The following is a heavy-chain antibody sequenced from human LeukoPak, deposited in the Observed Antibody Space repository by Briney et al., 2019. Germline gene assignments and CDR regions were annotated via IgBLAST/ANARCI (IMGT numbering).Heavy chain of an antibody. CDR1: GGSFSGYY. V-gene: IGHV4-34*01. D-gene: IGHD3-10*01. J-gene: IGHJ6*02. CDR3: ARATQGGPSVVRGVLYGMDV. Sequence: PSETLSLTCAVYGGSFSGYYWSWIRQPPGKGLEWIGEINHSGSTNYNPSLKSRVTISVDTSKNQFSLKLSSVTAADTAVYYCARATQGGPSVVRGVLYGMDVWGQGTTVTVSS. CDR2: INHSGST.